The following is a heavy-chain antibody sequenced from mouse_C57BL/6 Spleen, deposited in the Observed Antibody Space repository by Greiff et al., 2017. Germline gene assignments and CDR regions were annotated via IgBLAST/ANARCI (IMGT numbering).Heavy chain of an antibody. CDR3: ARGGKLGSFGY. D-gene: IGHD2-2*01. CDR1: GYTFTSYW. V-gene: IGHV1-61*01. CDR2: IYPSDSET. Sequence: QVQLKQPGAELVRPGSSVKLSCKASGYTFTSYWMDWGKQRPGQGLEWIGNIYPSDSETHYNQKFKDKATLTVDKSSSTAYMQLSSLTSEASAVYYCARGGKLGSFGYWGQGTTLTVSS. J-gene: IGHJ2*01.